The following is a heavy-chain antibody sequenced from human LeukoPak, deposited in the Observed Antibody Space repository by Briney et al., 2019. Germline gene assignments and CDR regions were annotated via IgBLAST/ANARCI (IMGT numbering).Heavy chain of an antibody. CDR3: ARGLGSGWYGGDY. D-gene: IGHD6-19*01. CDR1: GGSFSGYY. Sequence: PSETLSLTCAVYGGSFSGYYWSWIRQPPGKGLEWIGEINHSGSTNYSPSLKSRVTISVDTSKNQFSLKLSSVTAADTAVYYCARGLGSGWYGGDYWGQGTLVTVSS. J-gene: IGHJ4*02. V-gene: IGHV4-34*01. CDR2: INHSGST.